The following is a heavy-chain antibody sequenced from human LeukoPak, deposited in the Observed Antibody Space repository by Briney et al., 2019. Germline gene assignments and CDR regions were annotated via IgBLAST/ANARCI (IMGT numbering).Heavy chain of an antibody. CDR1: GFTVSSNY. CDR3: AREPPLYCSGGSCYV. V-gene: IGHV3-53*01. CDR2: IYSGGST. D-gene: IGHD2-15*01. Sequence: GGSLRLSSAASGFTVSSNYMSWVRQAPGKGLEWVSVIYSGGSTYYADSVKGRFTISRDNSKNTLYLQMNSLRAEDTAVYYCAREPPLYCSGGSCYVWGQGTLVTVSS. J-gene: IGHJ4*02.